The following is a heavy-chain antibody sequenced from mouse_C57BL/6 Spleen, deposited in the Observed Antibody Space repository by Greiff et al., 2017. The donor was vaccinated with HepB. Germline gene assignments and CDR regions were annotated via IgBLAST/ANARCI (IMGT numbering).Heavy chain of an antibody. D-gene: IGHD2-3*01. CDR3: TRTLYDGYDYFDY. Sequence: QVQLQQSGAELVRPGASVTLSCKASGYTFTDYEMHWVKQTPVHGLEWIGAIDPETGGTAYNQKFKGKAILTAAKSSSTAYMELRILTSEDSAVYYCTRTLYDGYDYFDYWGQGTTLTVSS. V-gene: IGHV1-15*01. CDR2: IDPETGGT. J-gene: IGHJ2*01. CDR1: GYTFTDYE.